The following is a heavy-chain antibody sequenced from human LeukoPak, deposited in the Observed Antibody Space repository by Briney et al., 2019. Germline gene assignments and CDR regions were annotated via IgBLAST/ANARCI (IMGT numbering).Heavy chain of an antibody. Sequence: SETLSLTCTVSGASISSYYWSWIRQPAGKGLEWIGRIYTSGSTNYNPSLKSRVTMSVDTSKNQFSLKLSSVTAADTAVYYCASSPRQQLAYYFDYWGQGTLVTVSS. J-gene: IGHJ4*02. CDR1: GASISSYY. D-gene: IGHD6-13*01. CDR2: IYTSGST. CDR3: ASSPRQQLAYYFDY. V-gene: IGHV4-4*07.